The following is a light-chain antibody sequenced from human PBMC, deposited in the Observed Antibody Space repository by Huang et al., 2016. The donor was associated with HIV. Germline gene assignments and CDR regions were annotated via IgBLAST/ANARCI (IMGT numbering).Light chain of an antibody. CDR2: LGS. CDR1: QSLLHSNGYNY. Sequence: DIVMTQSPLSLPVTPGEPASISCRSSQSLLHSNGYNYLDWYLQKPGQSPQLLISLGSNRASGVPDRFSGGGSGTDFTLKISRVEAEDVGVYYCMQALQSRTFGQGTKVEIK. J-gene: IGKJ1*01. V-gene: IGKV2-28*01. CDR3: MQALQSRT.